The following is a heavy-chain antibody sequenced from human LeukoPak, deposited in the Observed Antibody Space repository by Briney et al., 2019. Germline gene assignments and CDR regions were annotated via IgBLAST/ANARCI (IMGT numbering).Heavy chain of an antibody. CDR1: GFTFNTHA. D-gene: IGHD3-10*01. J-gene: IGHJ4*02. Sequence: PGGSVRLSCEACGFTFNTHAMSWVRQAPGKGLEWVASITSSGRTPYYTDSVKGRFTISRDNSKNTLYLQMNSLRGEDTAVYYCAKDRPNFYETSGSYYKIKGDFWGQGSLVTVSS. CDR2: ITSSGRTP. V-gene: IGHV3-23*01. CDR3: AKDRPNFYETSGSYYKIKGDF.